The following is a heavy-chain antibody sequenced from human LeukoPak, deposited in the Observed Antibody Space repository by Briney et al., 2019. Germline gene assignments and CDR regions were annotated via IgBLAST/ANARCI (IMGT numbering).Heavy chain of an antibody. J-gene: IGHJ5*02. CDR2: IRYDGSNK. V-gene: IGHV3-30*02. Sequence: PGGSLRLSCAVSGFTFTDYWMNWVRQAPGKGLEGVAFIRYDGSNKYYAESVKGRFTISRDNSKDTLYLQMNSLRAEDTAVYYCAKVLPTYCSSTSCYGGFDPWGQGTLVTVSS. CDR1: GFTFTDYW. D-gene: IGHD2-2*01. CDR3: AKVLPTYCSSTSCYGGFDP.